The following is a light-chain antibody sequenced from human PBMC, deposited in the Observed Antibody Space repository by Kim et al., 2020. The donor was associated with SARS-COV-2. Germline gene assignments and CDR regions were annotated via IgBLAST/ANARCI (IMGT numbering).Light chain of an antibody. CDR2: EAF. CDR3: QQYGSSPYT. J-gene: IGKJ2*01. CDR1: QSVRSSL. V-gene: IGKV3-20*01. Sequence: EIVLTQSPGTLSLSPGERATLSCRASQSVRSSLLAWYQQKPGQAPRLLIYEAFKRVAGIPDRFSGSGSGTDFTLTISRPEPEDFAMYYCQQYGSSPYTFGQGTKL.